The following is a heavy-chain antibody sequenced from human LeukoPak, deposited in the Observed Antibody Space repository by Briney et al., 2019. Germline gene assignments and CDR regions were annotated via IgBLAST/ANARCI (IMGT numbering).Heavy chain of an antibody. CDR1: GGSISSGDYY. CDR3: ARQEDYGALPSDY. CDR2: IYYSGST. J-gene: IGHJ4*02. V-gene: IGHV4-30-4*08. Sequence: PSETLSLTCTVSGGSISSGDYYWSWIRQPPGKGLEWIGYIYYSGSTYYNPSLKSRVTISVDTSKNQFSLKLSSVTAADTAVYYCARQEDYGALPSDYWGQGTLVTVSS. D-gene: IGHD4-17*01.